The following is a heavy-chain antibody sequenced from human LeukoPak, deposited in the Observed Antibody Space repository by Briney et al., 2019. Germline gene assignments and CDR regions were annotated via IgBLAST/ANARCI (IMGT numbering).Heavy chain of an antibody. J-gene: IGHJ3*01. D-gene: IGHD3-16*02. CDR3: ARDIELST. Sequence: GGSLRLSCAASGFTFSFYAMTWVRQAPGKGLEWVSAISDSGGSTYYADSMKGRFTISRDNSKDTLYLQMNSLRAEDTAIYYCARDIELSTWGLGTMVTVSS. CDR1: GFTFSFYA. V-gene: IGHV3-23*01. CDR2: ISDSGGST.